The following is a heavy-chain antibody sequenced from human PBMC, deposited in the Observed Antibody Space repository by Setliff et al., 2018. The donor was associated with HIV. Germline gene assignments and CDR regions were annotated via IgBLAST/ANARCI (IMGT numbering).Heavy chain of an antibody. Sequence: GGSLRLSCAASELTFSNYAMTWVRQAPGKGLEWVSSLSGSGGSTYYADSVKGRFTISRANSKNTLYLQMNSLRAEDTAVYYCAKIQNPQGYYYDSSGYYPHPGSPDYWGQGTLVTVSS. D-gene: IGHD3-22*01. CDR2: LSGSGGST. CDR1: ELTFSNYA. J-gene: IGHJ4*02. V-gene: IGHV3-23*01. CDR3: AKIQNPQGYYYDSSGYYPHPGSPDY.